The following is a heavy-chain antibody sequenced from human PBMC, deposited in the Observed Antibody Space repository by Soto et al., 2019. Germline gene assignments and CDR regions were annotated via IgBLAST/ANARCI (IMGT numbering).Heavy chain of an antibody. CDR1: GDSITSTSYY. D-gene: IGHD3-10*02. CDR3: ERHENNYVKGADP. J-gene: IGHJ5*02. V-gene: IGHV4-39*01. Sequence: SETLSLTCTVSGDSITSTSYYWGWIRQPPGKGLEWIGSVYYTGNTYYNPSLKSRVTISVDTSKNEFSLRLSSVTAADTAVYYCERHENNYVKGADPWGQGALVTVSS. CDR2: VYYTGNT.